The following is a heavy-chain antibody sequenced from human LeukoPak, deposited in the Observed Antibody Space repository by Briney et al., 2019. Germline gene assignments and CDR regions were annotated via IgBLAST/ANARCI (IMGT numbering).Heavy chain of an antibody. Sequence: PGGSLRLSCAASGFXFSSHYIDWVRQAPGKGLEWVARIRKKTNSNSTEYSASVKARFTISRDDSSDSLYLQMNSLKTEDTAVYYCARARDGDYCFDYWGQGTLVAVSS. CDR3: ARARDGDYCFDY. V-gene: IGHV3-72*01. J-gene: IGHJ4*02. D-gene: IGHD4-17*01. CDR2: IRKKTNSNST. CDR1: GFXFSSHY.